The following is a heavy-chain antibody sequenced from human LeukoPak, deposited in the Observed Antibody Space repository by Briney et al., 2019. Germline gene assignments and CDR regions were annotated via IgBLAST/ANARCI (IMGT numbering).Heavy chain of an antibody. D-gene: IGHD6-19*01. J-gene: IGHJ4*02. Sequence: GGSLRLSCAASGFSFISYAMSSVRHAPGKGLGWVLIISGSGGSTYYADSVKGRFTISRDNSKNTLYLQMNSLRAEDTAVYYCAVCHWHSSGCRNDYWGQGTLVTVSS. CDR1: GFSFISYA. CDR2: ISGSGGST. V-gene: IGHV3-23*01. CDR3: AVCHWHSSGCRNDY.